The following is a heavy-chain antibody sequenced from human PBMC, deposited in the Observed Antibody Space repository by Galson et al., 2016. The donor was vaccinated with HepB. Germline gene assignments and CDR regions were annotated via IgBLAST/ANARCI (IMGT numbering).Heavy chain of an antibody. CDR3: AKEVGTVHPSNWFDP. Sequence: SLRLSCAASGFTFSSYAMDWVRQAPRKELEWVSAISRSGDATYYADSVKGRSTIFRDNSKDTLYLQMNSLRAEDTAVYYCAKEVGTVHPSNWFDPWGQGTLVTVSS. V-gene: IGHV3-23*01. CDR1: GFTFSSYA. CDR2: ISRSGDAT. J-gene: IGHJ5*02. D-gene: IGHD1-26*01.